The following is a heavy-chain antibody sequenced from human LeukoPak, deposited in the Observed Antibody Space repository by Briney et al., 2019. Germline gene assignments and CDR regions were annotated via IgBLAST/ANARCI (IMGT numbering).Heavy chain of an antibody. CDR3: TTDWGYCSGGSCYAQPYYFDY. CDR1: GFTFSNAW. D-gene: IGHD2-15*01. CDR2: IKSKTDGGTT. Sequence: PGGSLRLSCAAPGFTFSNAWMSWVRQAPGKGLEWVGRIKSKTDGGTTDYAAPVKGRFTISRDDSKNTLYLQMNSLKTEDTAVYYCTTDWGYCSGGSCYAQPYYFDYWGQGTLVTVSS. V-gene: IGHV3-15*01. J-gene: IGHJ4*02.